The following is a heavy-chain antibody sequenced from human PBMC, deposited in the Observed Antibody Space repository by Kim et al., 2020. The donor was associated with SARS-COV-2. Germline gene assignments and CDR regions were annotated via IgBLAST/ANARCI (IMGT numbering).Heavy chain of an antibody. J-gene: IGHJ4*02. D-gene: IGHD3-10*01. CDR1: GGTFSSYA. Sequence: SVKVSCKASGGTFSSYAISWVRQAPGQGLEWMGRIIPILGIANYAQKFQGRVTITADKSTSTAYMELSSLRSEDTAVYYCASHYYGSGSWLDYWGQGTLVTVSS. V-gene: IGHV1-69*04. CDR3: ASHYYGSGSWLDY. CDR2: IIPILGIA.